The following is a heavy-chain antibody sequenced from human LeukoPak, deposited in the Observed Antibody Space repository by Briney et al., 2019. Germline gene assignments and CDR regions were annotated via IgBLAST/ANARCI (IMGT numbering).Heavy chain of an antibody. CDR3: ARDYNDILTGCFDY. CDR2: IYTSGST. J-gene: IGHJ4*02. D-gene: IGHD3-9*01. V-gene: IGHV4-4*07. Sequence: SETLSLTCTVSGGSMTSYYWSWIRQPAGKGLEWIGRIYTSGSTNYNPSLKSRVTMSVDTSKNQLSLELRSVTAADTALYYCARDYNDILTGCFDYWGQGTLVTVSP. CDR1: GGSMTSYY.